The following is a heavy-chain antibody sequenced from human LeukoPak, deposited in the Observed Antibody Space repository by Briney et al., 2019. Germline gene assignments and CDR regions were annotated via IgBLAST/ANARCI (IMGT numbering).Heavy chain of an antibody. J-gene: IGHJ5*02. CDR1: GYTFTSYD. V-gene: IGHV1-8*01. CDR3: ARGHKTTIFGVVIIRGVWFDP. Sequence: ASVKVSCKASGYTFTSYDINWVRQATGQGLEWMGWMNPNSGNTGYAQKFQGRVTMTRNTSISTAYMEPSSLRSEDTAVYYCARGHKTTIFGVVIIRGVWFDPWGQGTLVTVSS. CDR2: MNPNSGNT. D-gene: IGHD3-3*01.